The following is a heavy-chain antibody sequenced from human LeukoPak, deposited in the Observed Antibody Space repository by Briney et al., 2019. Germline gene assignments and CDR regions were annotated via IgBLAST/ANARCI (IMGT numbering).Heavy chain of an antibody. V-gene: IGHV3-23*01. Sequence: PGGSLRLSCAGSGFKFSNYAMTWVRQDPGKGLEWVSGISSSGGATYYADSVKGRFTISRDNSKNTLYLQIHSLRAEDTAVYYCAKEGYPADDYWGQGTLVTVSS. J-gene: IGHJ4*02. CDR1: GFKFSNYA. CDR3: AKEGYPADDY. D-gene: IGHD5-12*01. CDR2: ISSSGGAT.